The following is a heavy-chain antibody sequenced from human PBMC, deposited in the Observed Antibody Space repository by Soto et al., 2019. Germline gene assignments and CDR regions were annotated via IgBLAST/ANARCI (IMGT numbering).Heavy chain of an antibody. CDR1: VFTFMDYD. J-gene: IGHJ4*02. CDR3: ARDMSRRKNAFEH. Sequence: GGSXRLSGASSVFTFMDYDMTWIRHAPGKGLEWVSYISSTSGTISYADSVKGRFTLSRDNAKNSLYLQMISLRAEDTAVYYCARDMSRRKNAFEHWGQGALVTVYS. CDR2: ISSTSGTI. D-gene: IGHD3-10*02. V-gene: IGHV3-11*01.